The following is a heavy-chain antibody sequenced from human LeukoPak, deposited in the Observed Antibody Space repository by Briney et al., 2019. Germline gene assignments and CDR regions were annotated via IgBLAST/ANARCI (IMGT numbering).Heavy chain of an antibody. D-gene: IGHD1-26*01. CDR2: IYTSGST. Sequence: SETLSLTCTVSGGSISSGSYYWSWIRQPAGKGLEWIGRIYTSGSTNYNPSLKSRVTISVDTSKNQFSLKLSSVTAADTAVYYCAIAGTSDAFDIWGQGTMVTVSS. CDR3: AIAGTSDAFDI. V-gene: IGHV4-61*02. CDR1: GGSISSGSYY. J-gene: IGHJ3*02.